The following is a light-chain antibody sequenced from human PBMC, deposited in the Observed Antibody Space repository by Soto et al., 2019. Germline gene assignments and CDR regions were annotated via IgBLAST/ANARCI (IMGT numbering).Light chain of an antibody. CDR1: SSDVGGYNY. V-gene: IGLV2-14*01. CDR2: EVS. J-gene: IGLJ1*01. CDR3: QSYDSSLTGSKV. Sequence: QSVLTQPASVSGSPGQSITISCTGTSSDVGGYNYVSWYQQHPGKAPKLMIYEVSNRPSGVSNRFSGSRSGTSASLAITGLQAEDEADYYCQSYDSSLTGSKVFGSGAKVTVL.